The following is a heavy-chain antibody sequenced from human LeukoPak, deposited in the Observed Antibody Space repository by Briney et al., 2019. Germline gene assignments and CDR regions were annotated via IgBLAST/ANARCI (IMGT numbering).Heavy chain of an antibody. D-gene: IGHD3-22*01. CDR1: GGSISNSNW. V-gene: IGHV4-4*02. CDR2: IYHSGST. Sequence: SGTLSLTCAVSGGSISNSNWWSWVRQPPGKGLEWIGEIYHSGSTNYNPSLKSRVTISVDKSKNQFSLKLSSVTAADTAVYYCARGRDYYDSSGYVYWGQGTLVTVSS. J-gene: IGHJ4*02. CDR3: ARGRDYYDSSGYVY.